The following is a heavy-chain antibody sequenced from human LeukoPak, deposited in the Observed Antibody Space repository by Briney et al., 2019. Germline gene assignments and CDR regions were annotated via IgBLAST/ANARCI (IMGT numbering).Heavy chain of an antibody. CDR3: ARLPYYYDSSGYYNKLFDY. Sequence: PSETLSLTCAVYGGSFSGYYWSWIRQPPGKGLEWIGEINHSGSTNYNPSLKSRVTISVDTSKNQFSLKLSSVTAADTAVYYCARLPYYYDSSGYYNKLFDYWGQGTLVTVSS. CDR2: INHSGST. J-gene: IGHJ4*02. CDR1: GGSFSGYY. D-gene: IGHD3-22*01. V-gene: IGHV4-34*01.